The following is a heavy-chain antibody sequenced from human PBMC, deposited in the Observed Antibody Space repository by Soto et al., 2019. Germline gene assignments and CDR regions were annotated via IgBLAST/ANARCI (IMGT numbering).Heavy chain of an antibody. CDR1: GGSVSSGSYY. CDR2: IYYSGNT. V-gene: IGHV4-61*01. CDR3: ARGRDCSGGSCYSVWFDP. D-gene: IGHD2-15*01. Sequence: KPSETLSLTCTVSGGSVSSGSYYWSWIRQPPGKGLEWIGYIYYSGNTNYNPSLKSRVTISVDTSKNQFSLKLSSVTAADTAVYYCARGRDCSGGSCYSVWFDPWGQGTLVTVSS. J-gene: IGHJ5*02.